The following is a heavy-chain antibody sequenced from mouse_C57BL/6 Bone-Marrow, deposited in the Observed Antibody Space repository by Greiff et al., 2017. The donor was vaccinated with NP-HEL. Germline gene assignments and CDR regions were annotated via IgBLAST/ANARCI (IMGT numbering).Heavy chain of an antibody. V-gene: IGHV1-53*01. CDR3: ARWYGNYEGWYFDV. CDR2: INPSNGGT. Sequence: QVQLQQPGTELVKPGASVKLSCKASGYTFTSYWMHWVKQRPGQGLEWIGNINPSNGGTNYNEKFKSKATLTVDKSSSTAYMQLSSLTSEDSAVDYCARWYGNYEGWYFDVWGTGTTVTVSS. CDR1: GYTFTSYW. D-gene: IGHD2-10*02. J-gene: IGHJ1*03.